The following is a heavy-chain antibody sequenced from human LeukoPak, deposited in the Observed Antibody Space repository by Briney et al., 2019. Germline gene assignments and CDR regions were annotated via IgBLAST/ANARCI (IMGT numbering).Heavy chain of an antibody. CDR3: ARRDDSSGYPDY. Sequence: SETLSLTCAVYDGSFSGYYCSWIRQPPGKGLEWIGEINHSGSANCNPSLKSRVTILLDTSKNQFSLNLSSVTAADTAVYYCARRDDSSGYPDYWGQGTLVTVSS. J-gene: IGHJ4*02. CDR2: INHSGSA. CDR1: DGSFSGYY. D-gene: IGHD3-22*01. V-gene: IGHV4-34*01.